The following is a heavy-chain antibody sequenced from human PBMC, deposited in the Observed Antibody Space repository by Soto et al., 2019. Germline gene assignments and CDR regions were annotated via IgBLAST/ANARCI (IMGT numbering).Heavy chain of an antibody. CDR2: IKQDGSEK. CDR1: GFTFSSYW. J-gene: IGHJ3*02. D-gene: IGHD6-13*01. V-gene: IGHV3-7*03. CDR3: ARSFYSSSWYSAPFDI. Sequence: GGSLRLSCAASGFTFSSYWMSWVRQAPGKGLEWVANIKQDGSEKYYVDSVKGRFTISRDNAKNSLYLQMNSLRAEDTAVYYCARSFYSSSWYSAPFDIWGQGTMVTVSS.